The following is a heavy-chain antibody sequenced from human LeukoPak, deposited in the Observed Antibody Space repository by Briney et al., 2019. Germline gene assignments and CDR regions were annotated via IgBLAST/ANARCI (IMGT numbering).Heavy chain of an antibody. J-gene: IGHJ4*02. CDR1: GYSISSGYY. CDR2: IYYSGST. Sequence: PSETLSLTCTVSGYSISSGYYWGWIRQPPGKGLEWIGYIYYSGSTNYNPSLKSRVTISVDTSKNQFSLKLSSVTAADTAVYYCAGTRHPDYYDSSGYSRPLDYWGQGTPVTVSS. CDR3: AGTRHPDYYDSSGYSRPLDY. V-gene: IGHV4-61*01. D-gene: IGHD3-22*01.